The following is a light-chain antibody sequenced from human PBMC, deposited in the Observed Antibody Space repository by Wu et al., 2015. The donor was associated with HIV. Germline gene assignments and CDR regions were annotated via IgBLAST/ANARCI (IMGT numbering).Light chain of an antibody. CDR3: QQYGSSPTWT. V-gene: IGKV3-20*01. J-gene: IGKJ1*01. CDR2: GAS. Sequence: EVVLTQSPGTLSLSPGERATLSCRASQSISSNSLAWYQQKAGQAPTLLIYGASSRATGIPDRFSGSGSGTDFTLTISRLEPEDFAVYYCQQYGSSPTWTFGQGTKVEIK. CDR1: QSISSNS.